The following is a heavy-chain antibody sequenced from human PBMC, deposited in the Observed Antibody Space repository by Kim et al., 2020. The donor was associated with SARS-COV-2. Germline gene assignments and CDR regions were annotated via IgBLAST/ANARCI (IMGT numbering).Heavy chain of an antibody. Sequence: NHSGNTNYNPSFKSRISISVDSSKKQFSLRLNSMTAADTAVYYCATNSEDYWGQGTQVTVSS. CDR3: ATNSEDY. D-gene: IGHD2-8*01. J-gene: IGHJ4*02. CDR2: NHSGNT. V-gene: IGHV4-34*01.